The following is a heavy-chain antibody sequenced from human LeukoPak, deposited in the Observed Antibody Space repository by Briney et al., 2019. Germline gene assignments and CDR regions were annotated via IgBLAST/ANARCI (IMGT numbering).Heavy chain of an antibody. J-gene: IGHJ4*02. D-gene: IGHD1-26*01. Sequence: ASVKVSCKASGGTFSSYAISWVLQAPGQGLEWMGRIIPIFGTANYAQKFQGRVTITTDESTSTAYMELSSLRSEDTAVYYCARDFGGSGSYYWYFDYWGQGTLVTVSS. CDR3: ARDFGGSGSYYWYFDY. CDR1: GGTFSSYA. CDR2: IIPIFGTA. V-gene: IGHV1-69*05.